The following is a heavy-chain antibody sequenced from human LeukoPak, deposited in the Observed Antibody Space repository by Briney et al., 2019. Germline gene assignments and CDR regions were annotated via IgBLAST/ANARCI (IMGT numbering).Heavy chain of an antibody. V-gene: IGHV1-46*01. Sequence: ASVKASCKASGYTFTSYYMHWVRQAPGQGLEWMGIINPSGGSTSYAQKFQGRVTKTRDTSTSTVYMELSSLRSEDTAVYYCARGALTDYYYYYGMDVWGQGTTVTVSS. CDR3: ARGALTDYYYYYGMDV. J-gene: IGHJ6*02. CDR2: INPSGGST. CDR1: GYTFTSYY.